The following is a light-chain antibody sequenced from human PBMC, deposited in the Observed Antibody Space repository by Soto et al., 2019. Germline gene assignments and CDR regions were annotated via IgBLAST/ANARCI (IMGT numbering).Light chain of an antibody. CDR1: SSNIGAGYD. V-gene: IGLV1-40*01. CDR3: QSYDSSLSGYV. CDR2: GNI. J-gene: IGLJ1*01. Sequence: QSVLTQPPSVSGAPGQRVTISCTGSSSNIGAGYDVHWYQQLPGTAPKLLIYGNINRPSGVPDRFSGSKSGTSASLAITGLQAEDEADYYCQSYDSSLSGYVFRTGTKLTVL.